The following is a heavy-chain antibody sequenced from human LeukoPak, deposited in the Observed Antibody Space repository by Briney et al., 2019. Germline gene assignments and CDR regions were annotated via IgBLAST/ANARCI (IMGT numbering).Heavy chain of an antibody. CDR2: ISAYNGNT. Sequence: ASVKVSCKASGYDFTGHGISWVRQAPGQGLEWMGWISAYNGNTHYAAKIQGRVTMTTDTATSTAYMELSSLRSEDTAVYYCARPNATRLVPAAIHHDAFDIWGQGTMVTVSS. CDR3: ARPNATRLVPAAIHHDAFDI. D-gene: IGHD2-2*02. J-gene: IGHJ3*02. V-gene: IGHV1-18*01. CDR1: GYDFTGHG.